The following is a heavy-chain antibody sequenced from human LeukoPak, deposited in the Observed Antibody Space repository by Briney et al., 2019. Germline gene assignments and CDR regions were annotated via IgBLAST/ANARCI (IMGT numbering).Heavy chain of an antibody. J-gene: IGHJ4*02. Sequence: GGSLRLSCAASGFTFSSYSMNWVRQAPGKGLEWVSSISSSSSYIYYADSEKGRFTISRDNAKNSLYLQMNSLRAEDTAVYYCARDYYDSSGYGGGDYWGQGTLVTVSS. CDR1: GFTFSSYS. CDR2: ISSSSSYI. CDR3: ARDYYDSSGYGGGDY. D-gene: IGHD3-22*01. V-gene: IGHV3-21*01.